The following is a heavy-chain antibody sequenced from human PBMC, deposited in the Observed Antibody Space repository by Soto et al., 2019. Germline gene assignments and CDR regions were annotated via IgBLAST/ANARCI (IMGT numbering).Heavy chain of an antibody. CDR2: IYTSGST. Sequence: SSETLSLTXTVSGGSISSYYWSWIRQPAGKGLEWIGRIYTSGSTNYNPSLKSRVTMSVDTSKNQFSLKLSSVTAADTAVYYCARAPYYYDSSGYYYFWFDPWGQGTLVTVSS. D-gene: IGHD3-22*01. J-gene: IGHJ5*02. CDR1: GGSISSYY. V-gene: IGHV4-4*07. CDR3: ARAPYYYDSSGYYYFWFDP.